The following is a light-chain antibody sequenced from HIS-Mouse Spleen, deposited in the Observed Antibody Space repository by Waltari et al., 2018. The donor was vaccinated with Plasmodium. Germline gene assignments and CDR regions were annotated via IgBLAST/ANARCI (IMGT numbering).Light chain of an antibody. CDR3: QQYNNWPPFVAT. CDR2: GAP. Sequence: EIVMTPSPATLSVSPGERATLSCRASQSVSSNLAWYLQKPGQAPRLLIYGAPTRATGIPARFSGSWSGTEFTLAISSMQSEDFAVYYCQQYNNWPPFVATFGQGTKLEIK. V-gene: IGKV3-15*01. J-gene: IGKJ2*01. CDR1: QSVSSN.